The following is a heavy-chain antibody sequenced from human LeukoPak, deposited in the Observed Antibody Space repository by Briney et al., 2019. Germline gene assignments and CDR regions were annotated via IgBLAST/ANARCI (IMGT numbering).Heavy chain of an antibody. V-gene: IGHV3-30*02. CDR3: AKTRPLWSGYPRSVRGADY. Sequence: PGGSLRLSCAASGFTFSSYGMHWVRQAPGKGLEWVAFIRYDGSNKYYADSVKGRFTISRDNSKNTLYLQMNSLRAEDTAVYYCAKTRPLWSGYPRSVRGADYWGQGTLVTVSS. J-gene: IGHJ4*02. CDR2: IRYDGSNK. D-gene: IGHD3-3*01. CDR1: GFTFSSYG.